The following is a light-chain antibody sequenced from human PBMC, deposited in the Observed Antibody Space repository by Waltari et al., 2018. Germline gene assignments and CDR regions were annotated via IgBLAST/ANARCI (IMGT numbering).Light chain of an antibody. CDR1: SNVVGVYDL. V-gene: IGLV2-14*03. Sequence: QSALTQPASVAGSPGQSIPIPCTGISNVVGVYDLLSLSQVNVGKPPRPVIYDVSRRPSGVSDRFSGSKSGNTAALTISGLRAEDEADYYCCSYTANAWVFGGGTKLTVL. J-gene: IGLJ3*02. CDR2: DVS. CDR3: CSYTANAWV.